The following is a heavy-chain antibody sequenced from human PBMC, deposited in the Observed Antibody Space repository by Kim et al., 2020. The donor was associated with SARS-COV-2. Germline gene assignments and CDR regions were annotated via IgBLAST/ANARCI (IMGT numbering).Heavy chain of an antibody. J-gene: IGHJ4*02. Sequence: YAESVKGRFTIARDFAKSSLYLQMDSLRPEDTAVYVCARDILAAGLFFDYWGQGTLVTVSS. V-gene: IGHV3-11*01. D-gene: IGHD6-13*01. CDR3: ARDILAAGLFFDY.